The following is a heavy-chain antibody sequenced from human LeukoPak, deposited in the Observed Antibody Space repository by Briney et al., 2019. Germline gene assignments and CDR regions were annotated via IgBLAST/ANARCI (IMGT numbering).Heavy chain of an antibody. CDR1: GFTFDTYG. CDR2: ISHDGVAK. V-gene: IGHV3-30*18. J-gene: IGHJ4*02. CDR3: AKGGYCSATRCYVGKGMDD. Sequence: GGSLRLSCAASGFTFDTYGMRWVRQAPGKGLEWVAVISHDGVAKYYADSVKGRFTISRDNSKNTVSLQVNSLRAEDTAAYYCAKGGYCSATRCYVGKGMDDWGQGTLVTVSS. D-gene: IGHD2-2*01.